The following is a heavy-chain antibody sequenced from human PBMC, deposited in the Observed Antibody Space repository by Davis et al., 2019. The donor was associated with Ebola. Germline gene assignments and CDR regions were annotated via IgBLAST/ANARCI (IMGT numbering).Heavy chain of an antibody. CDR2: IIPIVGIG. J-gene: IGHJ5*02. D-gene: IGHD3-10*01. Sequence: SVKVSCKASGDTFTSYAVSWVRQAPGQGLEWMGRIIPIVGIGDYAQRFQGRVTITADTSTRTVYMELSSLRSEDTAVYYCAGEEGMGRWFDPWGQGTLVTVSS. V-gene: IGHV1-69*04. CDR3: AGEEGMGRWFDP. CDR1: GDTFTSYA.